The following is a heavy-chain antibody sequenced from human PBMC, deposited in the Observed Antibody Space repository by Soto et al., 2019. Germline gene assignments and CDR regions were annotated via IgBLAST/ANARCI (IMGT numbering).Heavy chain of an antibody. J-gene: IGHJ5*02. CDR3: ARGIVVVPAALHP. V-gene: IGHV4-31*03. CDR2: IYYSGST. CDR1: GGSISSGGYY. D-gene: IGHD2-2*01. Sequence: KSSETLSLTCTVSGGSISSGGYYWSWVRQHPGKGLEWIGYIYYSGSTYYNPSLKSRVTISVDTSKSQFSLKLSSVTAADTAVYYCARGIVVVPAALHPWGQGTLVTVSS.